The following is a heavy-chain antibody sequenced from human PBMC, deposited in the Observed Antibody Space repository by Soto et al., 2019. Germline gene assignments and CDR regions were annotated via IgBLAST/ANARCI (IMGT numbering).Heavy chain of an antibody. CDR2: IWYDGSNK. J-gene: IGHJ6*03. CDR1: GFTFSSYG. D-gene: IGHD1-1*01. Sequence: GESLKISCAASGFTFSSYGMHWVRQAPGKGLEWVAVIWYDGSNKYYADSVKGRFTISRDNSKNTLYLQMNSLRAEDTAVYYCARGGEVELEREYYYYYYYMDVWGKGTTVTVSS. CDR3: ARGGEVELEREYYYYYYYMDV. V-gene: IGHV3-33*01.